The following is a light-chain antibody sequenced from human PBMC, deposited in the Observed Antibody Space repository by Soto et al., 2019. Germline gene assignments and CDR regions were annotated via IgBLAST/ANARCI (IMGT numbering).Light chain of an antibody. CDR2: END. Sequence: QSVVTQPPSASGTPGQRVTISCSGSISNVGSNVVNWYQQLPGTAPKLLIYENDQRPSGVPDRFSGSKSGTSASLAISGLQSGDEADYYCAAWDDSLNGPVFGGGTQLTVL. J-gene: IGLJ2*01. CDR1: ISNVGSNV. V-gene: IGLV1-44*01. CDR3: AAWDDSLNGPV.